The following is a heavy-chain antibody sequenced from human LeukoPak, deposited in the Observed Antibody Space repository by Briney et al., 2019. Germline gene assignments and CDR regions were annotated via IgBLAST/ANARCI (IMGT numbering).Heavy chain of an antibody. J-gene: IGHJ3*02. Sequence: SETLSLTCTVSGGSISSSSYYWGWIRQPPGKGLEWIGSIYYSGSTYYNPSLKSRVTISVDTSKNQFSLKLSSVTAADTAVYYCASRAAIEYSSSSGAFDIWGQGTMVTVSS. CDR2: IYYSGST. CDR1: GGSISSSSYY. CDR3: ASRAAIEYSSSSGAFDI. V-gene: IGHV4-39*01. D-gene: IGHD6-6*01.